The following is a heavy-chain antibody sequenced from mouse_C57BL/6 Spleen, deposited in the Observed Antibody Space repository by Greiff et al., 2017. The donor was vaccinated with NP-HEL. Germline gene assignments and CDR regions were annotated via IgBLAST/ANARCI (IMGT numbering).Heavy chain of an antibody. CDR1: GFTFSDYY. J-gene: IGHJ3*01. CDR2: ISNGGGST. V-gene: IGHV5-12*01. CDR3: ARRTYYDSDVWFAY. D-gene: IGHD2-4*01. Sequence: EVKLVESGGGLVQPGGSLKLSCAASGFTFSDYYMYWVRQTPEKRLEWVAYISNGGGSTYYPDTVKGRFTISRDNTKNTMYLQMSRLKSEDTAMYYCARRTYYDSDVWFAYWGQGTLVTVSA.